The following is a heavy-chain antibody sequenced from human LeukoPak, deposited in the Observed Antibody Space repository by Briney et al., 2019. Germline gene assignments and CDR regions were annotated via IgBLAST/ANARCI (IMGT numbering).Heavy chain of an antibody. CDR3: ARGGRYSYGATYGMDV. V-gene: IGHV3-48*02. CDR1: GFTFSSYS. CDR2: ISSSSSTI. Sequence: GGSLRLSCAASGFTFSSYSMNWVRQAPGKGLEWVSYISSSSSTIYYADSVKGRFTIPRDNAKNSLYLQMNSLRDEDTAVYYCARGGRYSYGATYGMDVWGQGTTVTVSS. D-gene: IGHD5-18*01. J-gene: IGHJ6*02.